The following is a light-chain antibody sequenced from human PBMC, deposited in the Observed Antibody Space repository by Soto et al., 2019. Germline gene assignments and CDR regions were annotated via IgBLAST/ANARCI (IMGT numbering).Light chain of an antibody. V-gene: IGKV4-1*01. Sequence: EIVLTQSPGTLSLSPGERVTLSCRASQMVPASYLAWYQQKPGQPPKLLSYWASTRESGVPDRFSGSGSGTDFALTISSLQAEDVAVYYCQQYYSTPLTFGGGTKVEIK. CDR3: QQYYSTPLT. J-gene: IGKJ4*01. CDR2: WAS. CDR1: QMVPASY.